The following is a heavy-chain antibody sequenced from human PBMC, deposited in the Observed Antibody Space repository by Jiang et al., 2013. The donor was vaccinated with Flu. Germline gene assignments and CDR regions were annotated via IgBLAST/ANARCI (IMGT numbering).Heavy chain of an antibody. CDR1: GDSVSSNSAA. CDR3: ARDEGYSSSYGAPWFDP. D-gene: IGHD6-6*01. Sequence: AISGDSVSSNSAAWNWIRQSPSRGLEWLGRTYYRPKWYNDYAVSVKSRITINPDTSKNQFSLQLNSVTPEDTAVYYCARDEGYSSSYGAPWFDPWGQGTLVTVSS. CDR2: TYYRPKWYN. J-gene: IGHJ5*02. V-gene: IGHV6-1*01.